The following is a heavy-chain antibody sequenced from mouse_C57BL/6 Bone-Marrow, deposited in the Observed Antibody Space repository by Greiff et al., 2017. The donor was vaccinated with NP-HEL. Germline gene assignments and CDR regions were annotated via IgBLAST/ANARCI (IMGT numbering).Heavy chain of an antibody. J-gene: IGHJ4*01. Sequence: VQLQQPGAELVMPGASVKLSCKASGYTFTSYWMHWVKQRPGQGLEWIGELDPSDSYPNSNQKFKGKSTLTVDKSSSTAYMQLSSLTSEDSAVYYCARDYGSGVDYWGQGTSVTVSS. V-gene: IGHV1-69*01. CDR2: LDPSDSYP. CDR1: GYTFTSYW. CDR3: ARDYGSGVDY. D-gene: IGHD1-1*01.